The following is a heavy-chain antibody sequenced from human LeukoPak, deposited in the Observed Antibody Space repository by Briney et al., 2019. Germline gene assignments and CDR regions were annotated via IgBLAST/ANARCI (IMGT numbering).Heavy chain of an antibody. CDR3: ARDGLAAATLHWCFDL. D-gene: IGHD2-15*01. Sequence: GGSLRLSCAASGFTFSSYSMNWVGQAPGKGLEWVSSISSSSSYIYYADSVKGRFTISRDNARNSLYLQMNSLRAEDTAVYYCARDGLAAATLHWCFDLWGRGTLVTVSS. CDR2: ISSSSSYI. CDR1: GFTFSSYS. V-gene: IGHV3-21*01. J-gene: IGHJ2*01.